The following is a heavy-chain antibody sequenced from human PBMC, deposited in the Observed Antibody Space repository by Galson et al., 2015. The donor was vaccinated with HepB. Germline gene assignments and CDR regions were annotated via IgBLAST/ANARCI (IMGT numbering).Heavy chain of an antibody. CDR2: ISSSSSYT. V-gene: IGHV3-11*06. CDR1: GFTFSDYY. CDR3: ARAYTPSWNYYDSSGYYYVPPYFDY. J-gene: IGHJ4*02. Sequence: SLRLSCAASGFTFSDYYMSWIRQAPGKGLEWVSYISSSSSYTNYADSVKGRFTISRDNAKNSLYLQMNSLRAEDTAVYYCARAYTPSWNYYDSSGYYYVPPYFDYWGQGTLVTVSS. D-gene: IGHD3-22*01.